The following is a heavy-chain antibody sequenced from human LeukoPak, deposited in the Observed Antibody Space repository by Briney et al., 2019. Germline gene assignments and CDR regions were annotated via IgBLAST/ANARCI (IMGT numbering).Heavy chain of an antibody. CDR3: ARDPYGGNPGWFDP. Sequence: SQTLSLTCTVSGGSISSGDYYWSWIRQPPGKGLEWIGYIYYSGSTYYNPSLKSRVTISVDTSKNQFSLKLSSVTAADTAVYYYARDPYGGNPGWFDPWGQGTLVTVSS. CDR2: IYYSGST. J-gene: IGHJ5*02. CDR1: GGSISSGDYY. V-gene: IGHV4-30-4*01. D-gene: IGHD4-23*01.